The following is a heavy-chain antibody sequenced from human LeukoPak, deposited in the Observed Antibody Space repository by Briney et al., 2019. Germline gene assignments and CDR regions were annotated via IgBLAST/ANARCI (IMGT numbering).Heavy chain of an antibody. D-gene: IGHD3-9*01. CDR1: GFTFKYYS. J-gene: IGHJ4*02. V-gene: IGHV3-23*01. Sequence: GGSLRLSCAASGFTFKYYSLTWVRQAPGKGLEWVAAIDGSGDDTYYAESVKGRFTISRDNSQNTLFLQVNSLRAEDTAVHYCARDLRGSIVRYFDYWGQGTLVTVSS. CDR3: ARDLRGSIVRYFDY. CDR2: IDGSGDDT.